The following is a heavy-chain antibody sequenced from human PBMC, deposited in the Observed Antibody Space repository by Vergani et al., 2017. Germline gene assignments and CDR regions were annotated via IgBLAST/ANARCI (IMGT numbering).Heavy chain of an antibody. CDR3: AAKEDYYGSGTFDY. D-gene: IGHD3-10*01. CDR2: IYTSGST. Sequence: QVQLQESGPGLVKPSQTLSLTCTVSGGSISSGSYYWSWIRQPAGKGLEWIGRIYTSGSTNYNPSLKSRVTMSVDTSKNQFSLKLSSVTAADTAVYYCAAKEDYYGSGTFDYWGQGTLVTVSS. J-gene: IGHJ4*02. V-gene: IGHV4-61*02. CDR1: GGSISSGSYY.